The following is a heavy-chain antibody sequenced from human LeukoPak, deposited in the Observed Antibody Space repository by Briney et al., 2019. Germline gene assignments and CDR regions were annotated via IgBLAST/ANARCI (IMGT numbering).Heavy chain of an antibody. CDR3: ARDLTSWDGFSDTFAI. J-gene: IGHJ3*02. CDR2: IYYSGST. Sequence: SQTLSLTCTVSGGSISRGGYYWSWIRQHPGKGLEGIGYIYYSGSTYYNPSLKSRPTISIDTSKSRFSLKLTSVTAADTAVYYCARDLTSWDGFSDTFAIWGPGTRVTVSS. V-gene: IGHV4-31*03. CDR1: GGSISRGGYY. D-gene: IGHD3-10*01.